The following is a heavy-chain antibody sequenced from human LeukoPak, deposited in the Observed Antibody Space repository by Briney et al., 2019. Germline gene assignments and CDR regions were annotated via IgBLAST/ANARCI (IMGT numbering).Heavy chain of an antibody. J-gene: IGHJ6*03. CDR2: ISRDATR. V-gene: IGHV3-48*03. D-gene: IGHD2-21*02. Sequence: GGSLRLSCAASGFTFSAYDMNWVRQAPGKGPEWVSYISRDATRLEYAESVKGRFTISRDNDENSLHLQMNSLRADDTALYYCSNARSLLFAYYYYMDVWGKGTTVTVSS. CDR3: SNARSLLFAYYYYMDV. CDR1: GFTFSAYD.